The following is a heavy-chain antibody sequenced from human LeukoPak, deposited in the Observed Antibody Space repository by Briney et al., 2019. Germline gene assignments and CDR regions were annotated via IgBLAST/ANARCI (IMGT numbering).Heavy chain of an antibody. V-gene: IGHV4-34*01. Sequence: PSETLSLTCAVYGGSFSGYYWSWIRQPPGKGLEWIGEISPAGSTDYYPSLKSRVTVSLDTSKNQFFLWMTSVTAADTAVYYCTTYYYGMEAWGQGTTVTVSS. CDR1: GGSFSGYY. D-gene: IGHD1-14*01. CDR2: ISPAGST. J-gene: IGHJ6*02. CDR3: TTYYYGMEA.